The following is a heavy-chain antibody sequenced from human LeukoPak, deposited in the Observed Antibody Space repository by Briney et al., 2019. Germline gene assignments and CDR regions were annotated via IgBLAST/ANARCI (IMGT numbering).Heavy chain of an antibody. Sequence: GGSLRLSCAASGFTVSSNYMSWVRQAPGKGLEWVSVIYSGGSTYYADSVKGRFTISRDNSKNTLYLQMSSLRAEDTAVYYCARGGDYDSWSGYSPAYYYYMDVWGKGTTVTVSS. CDR2: IYSGGST. CDR1: GFTVSSNY. J-gene: IGHJ6*03. D-gene: IGHD3-3*01. CDR3: ARGGDYDSWSGYSPAYYYYMDV. V-gene: IGHV3-53*01.